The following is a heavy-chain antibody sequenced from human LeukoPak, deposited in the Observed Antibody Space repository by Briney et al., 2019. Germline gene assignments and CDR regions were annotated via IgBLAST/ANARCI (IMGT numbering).Heavy chain of an antibody. CDR2: IYYSGST. J-gene: IGHJ3*02. Sequence: SETLSLTCTVSGGSISSYYWSWIRQPPGKGLEWIGYIYYSGSTNYNPSLKSRVTISVDTSKDQFSLKLSSVTAADTAVYYCARDRDAFDIWGQGTMVTVSS. CDR1: GGSISSYY. CDR3: ARDRDAFDI. V-gene: IGHV4-59*01.